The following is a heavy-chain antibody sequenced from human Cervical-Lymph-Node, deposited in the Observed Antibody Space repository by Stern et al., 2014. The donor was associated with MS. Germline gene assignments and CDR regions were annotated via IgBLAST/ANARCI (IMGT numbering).Heavy chain of an antibody. J-gene: IGHJ5*01. Sequence: QLVESGGGLVQPGRSLRLSCSASQITFDDYGFHWVRQVPGKGLEWVAGSGWNCATKFYADSVKGRFTISRDNARDSLYLQMNNLTPDDTALYYCAKSYSSSWSGWIDSWGQGILVTVSS. V-gene: IGHV3-9*01. CDR1: QITFDDYG. D-gene: IGHD6-13*01. CDR3: AKSYSSSWSGWIDS. CDR2: SGWNCATK.